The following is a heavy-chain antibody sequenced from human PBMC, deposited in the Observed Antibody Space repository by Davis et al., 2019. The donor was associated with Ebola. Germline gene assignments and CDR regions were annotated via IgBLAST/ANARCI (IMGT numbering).Heavy chain of an antibody. Sequence: SVKVSCKASGGTFSSYAISWVRQAPGQGLEWMGGIIPIFGTANYAQKFQGRVTITADESTSTAYMELSSLRSEDTAVYYCARDGGAAEAWFDPWGQGTLVTVSS. D-gene: IGHD6-13*01. CDR2: IIPIFGTA. CDR3: ARDGGAAEAWFDP. J-gene: IGHJ5*02. V-gene: IGHV1-69*13. CDR1: GGTFSSYA.